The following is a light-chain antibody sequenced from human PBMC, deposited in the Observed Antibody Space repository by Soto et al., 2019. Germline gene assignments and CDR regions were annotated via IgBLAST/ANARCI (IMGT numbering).Light chain of an antibody. V-gene: IGKV3-11*01. CDR3: QQRSNWPIT. Sequence: EIVLTQSPATLSLSPGERATLSCRASQGVSRYLAWYQQKPGQAPRLLIYDASNRATGIPARFSGSGSGTDFTLTISSLEPEDFALYYCQQRSNWPITFGQGTRLE. CDR2: DAS. J-gene: IGKJ5*01. CDR1: QGVSRY.